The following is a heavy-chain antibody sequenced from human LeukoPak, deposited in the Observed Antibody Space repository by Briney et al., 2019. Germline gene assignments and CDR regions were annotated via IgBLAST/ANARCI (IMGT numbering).Heavy chain of an antibody. Sequence: AGGSLRLSCAASGFTVSSNYMSWVRQAPGKGLEWVSVIYSGGSTYYADSVKGRFTISRDNSKNTLYLQMNSLRAEDTAVYYCARAGQWLVQNYYYGMDVWGQGTTVTASS. D-gene: IGHD6-19*01. V-gene: IGHV3-53*01. J-gene: IGHJ6*02. CDR3: ARAGQWLVQNYYYGMDV. CDR1: GFTVSSNY. CDR2: IYSGGST.